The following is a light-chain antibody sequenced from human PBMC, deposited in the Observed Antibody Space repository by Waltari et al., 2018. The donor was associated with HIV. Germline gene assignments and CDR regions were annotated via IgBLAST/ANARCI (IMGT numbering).Light chain of an antibody. J-gene: IGLJ2*01. V-gene: IGLV1-40*01. CDR3: QSYDSSLSTAVV. Sequence: QSVLTQPPSVSGAPGQRVTISCPGSSSNIGAGFGVPWYQQLPGTAPKPLIYGDSNRPSGVPDRFSGSKSGTSASLAITGLQSEDEADYYCQSYDSSLSTAVVFGGGTKLTVL. CDR1: SSNIGAGFG. CDR2: GDS.